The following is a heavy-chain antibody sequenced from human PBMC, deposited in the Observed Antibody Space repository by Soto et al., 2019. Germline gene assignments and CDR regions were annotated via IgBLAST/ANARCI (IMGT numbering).Heavy chain of an antibody. CDR3: ARVGISNSDAFDV. J-gene: IGHJ3*01. D-gene: IGHD3-3*02. CDR1: GGSISSGFYY. CDR2: IYHSGNT. Sequence: SEPLSLTYTVSGGSISSGFYYWTWIRQNPGKGLEWIGYIYHSGNTYYNPALKSRVNISVDTSKNHFSLKVNSVTAADTAVYYCARVGISNSDAFDVWGQGTMVTVSS. V-gene: IGHV4-31*03.